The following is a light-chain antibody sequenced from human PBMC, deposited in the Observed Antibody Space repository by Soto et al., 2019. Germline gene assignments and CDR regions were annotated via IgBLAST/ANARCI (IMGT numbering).Light chain of an antibody. V-gene: IGLV1-40*01. CDR2: DNS. J-gene: IGLJ1*01. CDR3: QSYDSSLSGYV. Sequence: QSVLTQPPSVSGAPGQRVTICCTGSSSNIGAGYDVHWYQQLPGTAPKLLIYDNSNRPSGVPDRFSGSKSGTSASLAITGLQAEDEADYYCQSYDSSLSGYVFGTGTKVTVL. CDR1: SSNIGAGYD.